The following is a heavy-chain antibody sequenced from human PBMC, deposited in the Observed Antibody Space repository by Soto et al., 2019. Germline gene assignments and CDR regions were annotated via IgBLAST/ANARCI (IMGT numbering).Heavy chain of an antibody. D-gene: IGHD6-19*01. Sequence: QVQLVESGGGVVQPGRSLRLSCAASGFTFSNYDMHWVRQAPGEGLEWVAFMSSDGSDTYYADSVQGRFIISRDHTKNTLCLEMKTLRPEDTAVYYCVKGMWHSSGWDFDYWGQGTLVTVSS. CDR1: GFTFSNYD. CDR3: VKGMWHSSGWDFDY. V-gene: IGHV3-30*18. J-gene: IGHJ4*02. CDR2: MSSDGSDT.